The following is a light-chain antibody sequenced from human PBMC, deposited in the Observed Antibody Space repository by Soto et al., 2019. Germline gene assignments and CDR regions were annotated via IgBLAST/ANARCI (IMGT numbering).Light chain of an antibody. V-gene: IGKV1-6*01. Sequence: AIQMTQSPSSLSASVGERVTITCRASQGIRNDLGWYQQKPGKAPKLLIYGASSLQSGVPSRFSGSGSGTDFTLTISSLQPEDFATYYCLQDYNYPRTFGQGTKVEI. J-gene: IGKJ1*01. CDR1: QGIRND. CDR2: GAS. CDR3: LQDYNYPRT.